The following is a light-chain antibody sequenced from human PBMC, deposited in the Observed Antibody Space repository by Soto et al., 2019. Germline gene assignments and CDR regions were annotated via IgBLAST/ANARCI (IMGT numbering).Light chain of an antibody. J-gene: IGLJ1*01. CDR2: AVS. Sequence: QSVLTQPASGSGSLGQSITIACTEDTSDLTYNSVSWYQHHPHKAPKLIIYAVSYRPSGVSTRFSGSQSAGSASLTISGLQAEDEADYYCSSSTPARGLVFGSGTKVTVL. CDR1: TSDLTYNS. V-gene: IGLV2-14*01. CDR3: SSSTPARGLV.